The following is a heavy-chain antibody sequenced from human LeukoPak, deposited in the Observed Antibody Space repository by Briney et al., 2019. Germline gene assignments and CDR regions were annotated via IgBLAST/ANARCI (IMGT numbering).Heavy chain of an antibody. J-gene: IGHJ4*02. CDR3: VQDWAWGAFGS. CDR2: IGGSGTFT. D-gene: IGHD7-27*01. V-gene: IGHV3-23*01. CDR1: GFTFSSYG. Sequence: GGSLRLSCAASGFTFSSYGMSWVRQAPGKVLEWVSSIGGSGTFTYYADSVKGRFTISRDNSKNTLYLQMNSLRAEDTAVYYCVQDWAWGAFGSWGQGTLVTVSS.